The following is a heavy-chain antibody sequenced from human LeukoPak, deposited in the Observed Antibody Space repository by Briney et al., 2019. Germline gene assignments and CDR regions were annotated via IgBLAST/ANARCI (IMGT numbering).Heavy chain of an antibody. CDR3: AKDSSPALIAVAGTVDY. J-gene: IGHJ4*02. V-gene: IGHV3-23*01. D-gene: IGHD6-19*01. Sequence: GGSLRLSCAASGFTFSSYAMSWVRQAPGKGLERVSAISGSGGSTYYADSVKGRFTISRDNSKNTLYLQMNSLRAEDTAVYYCAKDSSPALIAVAGTVDYWGQGTLVTVSS. CDR2: ISGSGGST. CDR1: GFTFSSYA.